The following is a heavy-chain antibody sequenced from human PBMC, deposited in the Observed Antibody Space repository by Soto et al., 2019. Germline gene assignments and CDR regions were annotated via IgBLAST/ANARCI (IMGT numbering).Heavy chain of an antibody. Sequence: GASVKVSCKASGGTFSSYAISWVRQAPGQGLEWMGGIIPIFGTANYAQKFQGRVTITADESTSTAYMELSSLRSEDTAVYYCARDSYISDPTTYYYYGMDVWGQGTTVTVSS. CDR2: IIPIFGTA. CDR3: ARDSYISDPTTYYYYGMDV. V-gene: IGHV1-69*13. D-gene: IGHD2-2*02. CDR1: GGTFSSYA. J-gene: IGHJ6*02.